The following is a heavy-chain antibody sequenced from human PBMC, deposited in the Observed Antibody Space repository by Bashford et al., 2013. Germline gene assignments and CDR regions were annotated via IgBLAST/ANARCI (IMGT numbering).Heavy chain of an antibody. D-gene: IGHD4-17*01. J-gene: IGHJ3*02. CDR2: INPNSGAT. Sequence: VASVKVSCKASGXTLTSFYIHWVRQAPGQGLEWMGWINPNSGATGYAQKFKGRITLTWDTSISTAYMEVNRLTSDDTAVYYCARAKDTVTTGWDAFDIWGHGTMVTVSS. CDR1: GXTLTSFY. V-gene: IGHV1-2*02. CDR3: ARAKDTVTTGWDAFDI.